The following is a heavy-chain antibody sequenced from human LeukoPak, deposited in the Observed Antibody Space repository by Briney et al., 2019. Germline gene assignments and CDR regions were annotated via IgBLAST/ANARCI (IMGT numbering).Heavy chain of an antibody. D-gene: IGHD2-2*01. CDR2: INHSGST. CDR1: GGSFSGYY. Sequence: PSETLSLTCAVYGGSFSGYYWSWIRQPPGKGLEWIGEINHSGSTNYNPSLKSRVTISVDTSKNQFSLKLSSVTAADTAVYYCARAGAGSSTIPFGMDVWGQGTTVTVSS. V-gene: IGHV4-34*01. CDR3: ARAGAGSSTIPFGMDV. J-gene: IGHJ6*02.